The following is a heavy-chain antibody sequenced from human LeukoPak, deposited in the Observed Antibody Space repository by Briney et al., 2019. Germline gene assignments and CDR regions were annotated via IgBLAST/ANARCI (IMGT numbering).Heavy chain of an antibody. J-gene: IGHJ4*02. CDR2: MNPNSGNT. Sequence: ASVKVSCKASGYTFTSYDINWVRQATGQGLEWMGWMNPNSGNTGYAQKLQGRVTMTTDTSTSTAYMELRSLRSDDTAVYYCARDRYGDPFDYWGQGTLVTVSS. D-gene: IGHD4-17*01. V-gene: IGHV1-8*01. CDR1: GYTFTSYD. CDR3: ARDRYGDPFDY.